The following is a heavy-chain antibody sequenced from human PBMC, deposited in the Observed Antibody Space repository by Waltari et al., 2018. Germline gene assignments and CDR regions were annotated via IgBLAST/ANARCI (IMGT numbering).Heavy chain of an antibody. CDR1: GFTVSSNY. D-gene: IGHD6-19*01. Sequence: EVQLVESGGGLIQPGGSLRLSCAASGFTVSSNYMSWVRQAPGKGLEWVSVIYIGGSTYHADSVKGRFTISRDNSKNTLYLQMNSLRAEDTAVYYCARDKYSSGWYDFYWGQGTLVTVSS. CDR2: IYIGGST. J-gene: IGHJ4*02. V-gene: IGHV3-53*01. CDR3: ARDKYSSGWYDFY.